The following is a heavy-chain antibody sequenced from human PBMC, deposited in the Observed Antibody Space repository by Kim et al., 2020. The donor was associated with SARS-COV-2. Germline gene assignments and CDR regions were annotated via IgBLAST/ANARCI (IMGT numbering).Heavy chain of an antibody. CDR2: ISSSSSYI. V-gene: IGHV3-21*01. Sequence: GGSLRLSCAASGFTFSSYSMNWVRQAPGKGLEWVSSISSSSSYIYYADSVKGRFTISRDNAKNSLYLQMNSLRAEDTAVYYCARDRGYYDSSGYFDYWGQGTLVTVSS. J-gene: IGHJ4*02. CDR1: GFTFSSYS. D-gene: IGHD3-22*01. CDR3: ARDRGYYDSSGYFDY.